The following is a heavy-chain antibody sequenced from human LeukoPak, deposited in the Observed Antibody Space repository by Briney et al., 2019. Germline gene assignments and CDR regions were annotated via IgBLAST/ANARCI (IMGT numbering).Heavy chain of an antibody. CDR3: ARGRSSMVRGYYYYNVDV. Sequence: PSETLSLTCTVSGGSISISSDYWSWIRQPPGKGLEWFGYIYYSGSTHYNPSLKIRVTISVDTSKNQFSLKLSSVTAADTAVYYCARGRSSMVRGYYYYNVDVWGKGTTVTISS. J-gene: IGHJ6*03. V-gene: IGHV4-61*01. CDR2: IYYSGST. D-gene: IGHD3-10*01. CDR1: GGSISISSDY.